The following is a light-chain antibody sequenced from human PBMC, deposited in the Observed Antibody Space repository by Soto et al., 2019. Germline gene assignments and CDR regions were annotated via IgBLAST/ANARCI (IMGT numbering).Light chain of an antibody. Sequence: QSVLTQPPLVSGAPGQRVTISCTGSSSNIGAVYDVHWYQQLPGTAPKLLIYGNSNRPSGVPDRFSGSKSGTSASLAITGLRAEDEADYYCQSYDSSLSGWVFGGGTKLTVL. J-gene: IGLJ3*02. V-gene: IGLV1-40*01. CDR2: GNS. CDR1: SSNIGAVYD. CDR3: QSYDSSLSGWV.